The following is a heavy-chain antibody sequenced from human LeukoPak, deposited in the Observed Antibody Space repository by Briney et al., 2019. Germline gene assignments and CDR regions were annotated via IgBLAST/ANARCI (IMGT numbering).Heavy chain of an antibody. J-gene: IGHJ4*02. D-gene: IGHD4-23*01. CDR3: AKDPTTVVTTLLDY. Sequence: GGSLRLSCAASGFTFSSYSMNWVRQAPGKGLEWVSSISSSSSYIYYADSVKGRFTISRDNAKNSLYLQMNSLRAEDTAVYYCAKDPTTVVTTLLDYWGQGTLVTVSS. CDR2: ISSSSSYI. CDR1: GFTFSSYS. V-gene: IGHV3-21*04.